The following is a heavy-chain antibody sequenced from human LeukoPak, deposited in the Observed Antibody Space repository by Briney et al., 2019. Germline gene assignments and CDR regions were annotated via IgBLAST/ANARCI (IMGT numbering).Heavy chain of an antibody. CDR3: ARVSATVDWYFAY. J-gene: IGHJ4*02. Sequence: GGALRLSCAASGFIFSSYSMNWVRQAPGKGLEWVSYISSSSSPIYYAESVKGGLTISRDNAKNSLYLQMNSLRAEDTAVYYCARVSATVDWYFAYWGQGTLVTVSS. CDR2: ISSSSSPI. V-gene: IGHV3-48*01. D-gene: IGHD4-17*01. CDR1: GFIFSSYS.